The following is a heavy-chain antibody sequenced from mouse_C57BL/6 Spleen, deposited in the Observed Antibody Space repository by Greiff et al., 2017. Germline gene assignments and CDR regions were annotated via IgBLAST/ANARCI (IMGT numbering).Heavy chain of an antibody. CDR3: ARRGYGSSYDWYFDV. CDR1: GYTFTGYW. D-gene: IGHD1-1*01. V-gene: IGHV1-9*01. J-gene: IGHJ1*03. Sequence: QVQLQQSGAELMKPGASVKLSCKATGYTFTGYWIEWVKQRPGHGLEWIGEIFPGNGSTNYNAKFKGKATFTADTSSNTAYMQLSSLTTEDSAIYYCARRGYGSSYDWYFDVWGTGTTVTVSS. CDR2: IFPGNGST.